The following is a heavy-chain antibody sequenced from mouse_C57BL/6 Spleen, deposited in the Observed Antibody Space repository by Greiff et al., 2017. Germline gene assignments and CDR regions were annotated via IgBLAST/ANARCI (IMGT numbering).Heavy chain of an antibody. CDR3: ARDDYGSSPSWFAY. V-gene: IGHV3-6*01. CDR1: GYSITSGYY. J-gene: IGHJ3*01. CDR2: ISYDGSN. D-gene: IGHD1-1*01. Sequence: DVKLQESGPGLVKPSQSLSLTCSVTGYSITSGYYWNWIRQFPGNKLEWMGYISYDGSNNYNPSLKNRVSITRDTSRNQFCLKLNSVTTEDTATYYCARDDYGSSPSWFAYWGQGTLVTVSA.